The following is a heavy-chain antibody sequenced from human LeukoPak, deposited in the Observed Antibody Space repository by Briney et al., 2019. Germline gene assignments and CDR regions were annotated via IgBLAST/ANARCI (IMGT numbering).Heavy chain of an antibody. CDR2: IYSGGSP. CDR3: AGAPNYGDYGGQ. V-gene: IGHV3-53*01. Sequence: NPGGSLRLSCAASGFTFSTNYMSWVRQAPGKGLEWVSVIYSGGSPYYADSVKGRFTISRDNSKNTLYLQMNSLRAEDTAVYYCAGAPNYGDYGGQWGRGTLVTVSS. J-gene: IGHJ4*02. D-gene: IGHD4-17*01. CDR1: GFTFSTNY.